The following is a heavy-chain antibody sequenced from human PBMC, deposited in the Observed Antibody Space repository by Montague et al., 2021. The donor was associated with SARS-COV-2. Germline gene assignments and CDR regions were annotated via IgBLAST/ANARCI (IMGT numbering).Heavy chain of an antibody. CDR1: DGSINNTSYY. V-gene: IGHV4-39*01. CDR2: IFYRGNT. Sequence: SETLSLTCTVSDGSINNTSYYWCWITQPPAKGLDWIGSIFYRGNTHYNASLKSRVTVSVDTSKNQFSLNLTSVTAADTALYYCARLTTSGSIAWGQGTLVTVSS. D-gene: IGHD6-19*01. J-gene: IGHJ5*02. CDR3: ARLTTSGSIA.